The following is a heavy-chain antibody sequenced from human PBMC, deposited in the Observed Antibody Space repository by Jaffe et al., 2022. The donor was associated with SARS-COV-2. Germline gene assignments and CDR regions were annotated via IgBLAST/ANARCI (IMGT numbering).Heavy chain of an antibody. V-gene: IGHV4-59*08. D-gene: IGHD3-16*01. J-gene: IGHJ6*02. CDR3: ARRGPLGGMDV. CDR2: IYYSGST. CDR1: GGSISSYY. Sequence: QVQLQESGPGLVKPSETLSLTCTVSGGSISSYYWSWIRQPPGKGLEWIGYIYYSGSTNYNPSLKSRVTISVDTSKNQFSLKLSSVTAADTAVYYCARRGPLGGMDVWGQGTTVTVSS.